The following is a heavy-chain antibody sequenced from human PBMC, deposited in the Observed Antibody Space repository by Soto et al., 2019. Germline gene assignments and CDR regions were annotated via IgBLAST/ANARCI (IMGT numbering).Heavy chain of an antibody. CDR3: ARTDLGPLYYYDISGYYSDY. Sequence: GGSLRLAWAASGFTFSSYSMNWVRQAPGEGLGWDSSNSSSSSYIYYADSVKAQFTMSRDNTTNALYPQMNSLRAEDMAVYYWARTDLGPLYYYDISGYYSDYWGQGTLVTVSS. CDR2: NSSSSSYI. J-gene: IGHJ4*02. CDR1: GFTFSSYS. D-gene: IGHD3-22*01. V-gene: IGHV3-21*01.